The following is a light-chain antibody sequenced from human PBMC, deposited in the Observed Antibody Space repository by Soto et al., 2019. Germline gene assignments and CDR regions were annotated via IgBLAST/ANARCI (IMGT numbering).Light chain of an antibody. J-gene: IGLJ3*02. CDR1: TFD. CDR3: QSYDSSQSGWV. CDR2: GNT. Sequence: QSVLTQPPSGSGAPGQTVTISCTGATFDVHWYQQFPGAAPIVLIYGNTNRPSGVPDRFSGSKSGTSASLAIDGLQAEDEGDYYCQSYDSSQSGWVFGGGTKLTVL. V-gene: IGLV1-40*01.